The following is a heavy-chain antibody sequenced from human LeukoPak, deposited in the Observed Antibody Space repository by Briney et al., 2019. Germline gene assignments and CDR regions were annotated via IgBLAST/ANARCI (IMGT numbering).Heavy chain of an antibody. CDR2: VSYTGRI. D-gene: IGHD3-3*01. CDR1: AGSISSHY. V-gene: IGHV4-59*11. J-gene: IGHJ3*02. CDR3: ARFGRLSGYYDAFDI. Sequence: SETLSLTCSVSAGSISSHYWSWIRQSPVKGLEWIGYVSYTGRITYNPSLKSRVTISLETSKKQFSLMLTSVTAADTAVYFCARFGRLSGYYDAFDIWGPGTVVTVSS.